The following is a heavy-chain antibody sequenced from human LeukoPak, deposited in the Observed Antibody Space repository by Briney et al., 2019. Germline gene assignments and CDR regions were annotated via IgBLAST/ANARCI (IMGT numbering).Heavy chain of an antibody. CDR2: ISGGGGT. CDR1: GFTFSSYA. J-gene: IGHJ4*02. V-gene: IGHV3-23*01. Sequence: GGSLRLSCAASGFTFSSYAMSWVRQAPGKGLEWVSGISGGGGTYYADSVKGRFTISRDNSKNTLYLQVNSLRAEDTGVYYCAKEPPYCGGDCYFLLDYWGQGTLVTVSS. D-gene: IGHD2-21*02. CDR3: AKEPPYCGGDCYFLLDY.